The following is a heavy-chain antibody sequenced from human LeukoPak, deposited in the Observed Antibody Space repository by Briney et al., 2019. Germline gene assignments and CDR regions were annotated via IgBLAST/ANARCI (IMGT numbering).Heavy chain of an antibody. CDR1: GGTFSSYA. Sequence: SVKVSCKASGGTFSSYAISRVRQAPGQGLEWMGGIIPIFGTANYAQKFQGRVTITTDESTSTAYMELSSLRSEDTAVYYCATSPPYCSSTSCYGGWFDPWGQGTLVTVSS. V-gene: IGHV1-69*05. CDR3: ATSPPYCSSTSCYGGWFDP. CDR2: IIPIFGTA. J-gene: IGHJ5*02. D-gene: IGHD2-2*01.